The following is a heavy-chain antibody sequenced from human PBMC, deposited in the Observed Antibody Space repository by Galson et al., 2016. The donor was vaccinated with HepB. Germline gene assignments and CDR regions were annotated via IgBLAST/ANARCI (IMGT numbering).Heavy chain of an antibody. CDR2: IFSVDAT. D-gene: IGHD3-22*01. Sequence: LRLSCAASGFTVSGKYMSWARQAPGKGLEWVAVIFSVDATYYRDSVKGRFTISRDNSKNTLYLQMNNLRAEDTAVYYCEGYSDPFDIWGQGTIVTVSS. J-gene: IGHJ3*02. V-gene: IGHV3-53*01. CDR1: GFTVSGKY. CDR3: EGYSDPFDI.